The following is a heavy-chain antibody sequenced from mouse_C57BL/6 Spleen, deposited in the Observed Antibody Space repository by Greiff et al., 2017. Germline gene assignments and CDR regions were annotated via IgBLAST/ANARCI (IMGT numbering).Heavy chain of an antibody. J-gene: IGHJ3*01. CDR1: GYTFTSYW. D-gene: IGHD1-1*01. CDR3: GRGNDYGSSPFAY. V-gene: IGHV1-52*01. Sequence: QVQLQQPGAELVRPGSSVKLSCKASGYTFTSYWMHWVKQRPIQGLEWIGNIDPSDSETHYNQKFKDKATLTVDKSSSTAYMQLSSLTSEDSAVYCCGRGNDYGSSPFAYCGQGTLVTVSA. CDR2: IDPSDSET.